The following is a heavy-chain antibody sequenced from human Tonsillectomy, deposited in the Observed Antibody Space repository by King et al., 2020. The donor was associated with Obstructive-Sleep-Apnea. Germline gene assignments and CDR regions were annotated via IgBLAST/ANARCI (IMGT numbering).Heavy chain of an antibody. V-gene: IGHV3-11*01. J-gene: IGHJ4*02. CDR2: ISSSSTI. CDR3: ARGLRVGDY. Sequence: QLVQSGGGLVKPGGSLRLSCAASGFTFSDYYMSWIRQAPGKGLAWVSYISSSSTIYYADSVKGRFTVSRDNAKNSLYLQMNSLRGEDTAVYYCARGLRVGDYWGQGTLVTVSS. CDR1: GFTFSDYY. D-gene: IGHD1-26*01.